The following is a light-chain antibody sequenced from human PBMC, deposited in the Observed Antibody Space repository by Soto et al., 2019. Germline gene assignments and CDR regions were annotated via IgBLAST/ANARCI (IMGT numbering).Light chain of an antibody. J-gene: IGKJ1*01. CDR1: QSVSSN. CDR2: GAS. Sequence: EIVMTQSPATLSVSPGERATLSCRASQSVSSNLAWYQQKPGQAPRLLIYGASTRATGIPARFSGSGSGTEFTLTISSLQSEDFAVYYCQQYNNCPPWTFCQGTKVDIK. V-gene: IGKV3-15*01. CDR3: QQYNNCPPWT.